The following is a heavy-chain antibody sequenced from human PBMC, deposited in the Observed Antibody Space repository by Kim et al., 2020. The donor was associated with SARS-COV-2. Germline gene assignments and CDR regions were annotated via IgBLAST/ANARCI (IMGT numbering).Heavy chain of an antibody. Sequence: SETLSLTCSVSGGSIGASYFWGWLRQPPRKGLECIANIYYSGNTYYNPSLNSRVTISVDTSKNQFSLNIRSVTAADTAVYYCARSSASNWGWFDPWCQGTMGTVSS. CDR3: ARSSASNWGWFDP. J-gene: IGHJ5*02. D-gene: IGHD7-27*01. CDR1: GGSIGASYF. V-gene: IGHV4-39*07. CDR2: IYYSGNT.